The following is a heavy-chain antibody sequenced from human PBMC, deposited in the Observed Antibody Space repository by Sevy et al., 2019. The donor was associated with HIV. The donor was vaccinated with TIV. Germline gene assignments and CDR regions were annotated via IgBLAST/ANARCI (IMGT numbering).Heavy chain of an antibody. Sequence: GGSLRLSCAASGFTFSSYAMSWVRQAPGKGLEWVSAISGGGGSTYYADSVKGRFTISRDNSKNTLYLQMNSLRAEDTAIYYCAKGRYSSGPEWYFDYWGQGTLVTVSS. CDR2: ISGGGGST. D-gene: IGHD6-19*01. V-gene: IGHV3-23*01. CDR3: AKGRYSSGPEWYFDY. CDR1: GFTFSSYA. J-gene: IGHJ4*02.